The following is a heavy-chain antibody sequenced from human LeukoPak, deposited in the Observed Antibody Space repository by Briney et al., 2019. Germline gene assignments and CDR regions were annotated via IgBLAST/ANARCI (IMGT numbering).Heavy chain of an antibody. V-gene: IGHV3-74*01. D-gene: IGHD2-15*01. CDR1: GFTFSSYW. Sequence: GGSLRLSCAASGFTFSSYWMHWVRQAPGKGLVWVSRINSDGSSTSYADSVKGRFTISRDNAKNTLYLQMNSLRAEDTAVYYCARDHRRSGGSYYYYYMDVWGKGTTVTISS. J-gene: IGHJ6*03. CDR3: ARDHRRSGGSYYYYYMDV. CDR2: INSDGSST.